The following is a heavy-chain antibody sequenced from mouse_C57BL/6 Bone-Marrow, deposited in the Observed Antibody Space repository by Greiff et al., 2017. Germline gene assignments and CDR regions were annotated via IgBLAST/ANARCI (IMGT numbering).Heavy chain of an antibody. J-gene: IGHJ4*01. CDR1: GFTFSDYY. CDR2: INYDGSST. D-gene: IGHD2-5*01. Sequence: EVQVVESEGGLVQPGSSMKLSCTASGFTFSDYYMAWVRQVPEKGLEWVANINYDGSSTYYLDSLKSRFIISRDNAKNILYLQMSSLKSEDTATYYCARDARYSNSYAMDYWGQGTSVTVSS. V-gene: IGHV5-16*01. CDR3: ARDARYSNSYAMDY.